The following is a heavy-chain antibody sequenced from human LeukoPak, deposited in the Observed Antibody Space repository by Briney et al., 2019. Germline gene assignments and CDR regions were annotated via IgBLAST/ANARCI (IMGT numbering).Heavy chain of an antibody. CDR3: ARDSSGYYSLGY. V-gene: IGHV3-7*01. CDR2: IKQDGSEK. CDR1: GFTFSSYW. J-gene: IGHJ4*02. D-gene: IGHD3-22*01. Sequence: GGSLRLSCAASGFTFSSYWMSWVRQAPGKGLEWVANIKQDGSEKYYVDSVKGRFTISRDNSKNTLYLQMNSLRAEDTAVYYCARDSSGYYSLGYWGQGTLVTVSS.